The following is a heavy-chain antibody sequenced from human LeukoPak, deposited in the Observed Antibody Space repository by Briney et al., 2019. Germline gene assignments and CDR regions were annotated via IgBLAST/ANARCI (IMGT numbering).Heavy chain of an antibody. V-gene: IGHV4-59*01. J-gene: IGHJ1*01. D-gene: IGHD6-19*01. CDR3: ARGVTGGWYGDFQH. Sequence: PSETLSLTCTVSGGSINPYFWSWLRQPPGKGLEWLGYIYYSGSTNYNPSLKTRVTISVDTSKNQFSLKLSSVTAADTAVYYCARGVTGGWYGDFQHWGQGTLVTVSS. CDR2: IYYSGST. CDR1: GGSINPYF.